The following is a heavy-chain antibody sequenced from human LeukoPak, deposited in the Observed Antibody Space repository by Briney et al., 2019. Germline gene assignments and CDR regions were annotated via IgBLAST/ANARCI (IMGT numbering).Heavy chain of an antibody. CDR1: GGSISSYY. J-gene: IGHJ5*02. CDR3: AREAYYDSSGYYQGNWFDP. CDR2: IYTSGST. V-gene: IGHV4-4*07. D-gene: IGHD3-22*01. Sequence: SETLSLTCTVSGGSISSYYWSWIRQPAGKGLEWLGRIYTSGSTNYNPSLKSRVTMSVDTSKNQFSLKLSSVTAADTAVYYCAREAYYDSSGYYQGNWFDPWGQGILVTVSS.